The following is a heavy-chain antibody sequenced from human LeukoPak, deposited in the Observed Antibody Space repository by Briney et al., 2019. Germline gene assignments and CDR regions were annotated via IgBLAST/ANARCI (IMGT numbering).Heavy chain of an antibody. J-gene: IGHJ4*02. V-gene: IGHV4-38-2*02. CDR1: NYSISTDYY. CDR2: MYHSGST. CDR3: AKDTDSSGYYSGYFDY. D-gene: IGHD3-22*01. Sequence: PSETLSLTCTVSNYSISTDYYWGWIRQPPGKGLEWIGTMYHSGSTYYNPSLKSRVTISVDTSKNQFSLKLSSVTAADTALYYCAKDTDSSGYYSGYFDYWGQGTLVTVSS.